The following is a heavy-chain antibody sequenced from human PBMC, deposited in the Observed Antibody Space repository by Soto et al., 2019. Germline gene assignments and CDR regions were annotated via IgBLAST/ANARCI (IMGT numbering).Heavy chain of an antibody. CDR1: GGSISGSSYY. D-gene: IGHD2-2*01. CDR2: IHYTETT. J-gene: IGHJ5*02. Sequence: QVQLQESGPGLVKPSETLSLTCTVSGGSISGSSYYWGWIRQPPGKGLEWIGSIHYTETTYYNPSLTSRVTISVDTSKNQLFLKLSSGTAADTAVYYCARPHCSSSNCPNWFDPWGQGTLVTVSS. CDR3: ARPHCSSSNCPNWFDP. V-gene: IGHV4-39*01.